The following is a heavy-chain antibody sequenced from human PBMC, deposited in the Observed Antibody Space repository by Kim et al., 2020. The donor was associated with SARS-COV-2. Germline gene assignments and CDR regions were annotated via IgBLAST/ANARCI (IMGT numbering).Heavy chain of an antibody. CDR2: ISSSSSYI. J-gene: IGHJ6*02. CDR1: GFTFSSYS. D-gene: IGHD3-9*01. CDR3: ARDAYEDYYDILTGYLLYYYYGMDV. Sequence: GGSLRLSCAASGFTFSSYSMNWVRQAPGKGLEWVSSISSSSSYIYYADSVKGRFTISRDNAKNSLYLQMNSLRAEDTAVYYCARDAYEDYYDILTGYLLYYYYGMDVWGQGTTVTVSS. V-gene: IGHV3-21*01.